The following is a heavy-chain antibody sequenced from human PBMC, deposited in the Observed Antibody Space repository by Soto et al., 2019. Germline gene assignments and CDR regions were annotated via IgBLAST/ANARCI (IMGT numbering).Heavy chain of an antibody. CDR2: IYITGTT. D-gene: IGHD2-2*01. J-gene: IGHJ2*01. Sequence: SETLSLTCKVSGTSIRHFYWTWIRQTAGKGLEWIGRIYITGTTSLNPSLKSRVTMSMDASKNEFSLSLTSVTAADTAVYYCVRDRADFSSTYYHYFSVWGRGIQVTVSS. V-gene: IGHV4-4*07. CDR3: VRDRADFSSTYYHYFSV. CDR1: GTSIRHFY.